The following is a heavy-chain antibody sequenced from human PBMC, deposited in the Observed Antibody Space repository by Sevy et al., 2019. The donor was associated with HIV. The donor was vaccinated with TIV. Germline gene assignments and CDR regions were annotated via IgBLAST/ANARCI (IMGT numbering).Heavy chain of an antibody. J-gene: IGHJ6*02. CDR3: AKDMDIFGVVITLWGRYGMDV. V-gene: IGHV3-43D*04. CDR1: GFTFDDYA. D-gene: IGHD3-3*01. CDR2: ISWDGGST. Sequence: GGSLRLSCAASGFTFDDYAMHWVRQAPGKGLEWVSLISWDGGSTYYADSVKGRFTISRDNSKNSLYLQMNSLRAEDTALYYCAKDMDIFGVVITLWGRYGMDVWGQGTTVTVSS.